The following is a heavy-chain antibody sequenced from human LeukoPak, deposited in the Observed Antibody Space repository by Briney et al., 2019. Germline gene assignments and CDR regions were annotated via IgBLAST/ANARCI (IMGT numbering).Heavy chain of an antibody. D-gene: IGHD5-12*01. V-gene: IGHV3-48*02. CDR1: GFTFSSDS. J-gene: IGHJ5*02. CDR3: ARTPSGYSGYDLGDWFDP. Sequence: GGSLRLSCAASGFTFSSDSMNWVRQAPGKGLEWVSYISSSSSTIYYADSVKGRFTISRDNAKNSLYLQMNSLRDEDTAVYYCARTPSGYSGYDLGDWFDPWGQGTLVTVSS. CDR2: ISSSSSTI.